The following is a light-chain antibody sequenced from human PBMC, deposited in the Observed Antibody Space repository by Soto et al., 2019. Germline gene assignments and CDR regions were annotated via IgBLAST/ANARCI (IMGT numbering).Light chain of an antibody. V-gene: IGLV1-44*01. J-gene: IGLJ1*01. CDR1: ASNIGRDP. CDR3: AGWDGSLKGFV. CDR2: ENN. Sequence: QSVLTQPPSASGAPGQRVTSSCSGSASNIGRDPVNWYQQVPGTAPKLLIYENNHRPSGVPDRFSGSKSGTSASLVISGLQSEDEAEYFCAGWDGSLKGFVFGTGTKVTVL.